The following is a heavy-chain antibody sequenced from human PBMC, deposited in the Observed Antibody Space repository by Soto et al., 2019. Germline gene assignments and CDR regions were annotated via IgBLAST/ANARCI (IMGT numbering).Heavy chain of an antibody. CDR1: GGSISSSSYY. CDR2: IYYSGST. CDR3: ARREPRSCRAFDY. D-gene: IGHD2-15*01. J-gene: IGHJ4*02. Sequence: SETLSLTCTVSGGSISSSSYYWGWIRQPPGKGLEWIGSIYYSGSTYYNPSLKSRVTISVDTSKNQFSLKLSSVTAADTAVYYCARREPRSCRAFDYWGQGTLVTVSS. V-gene: IGHV4-39*01.